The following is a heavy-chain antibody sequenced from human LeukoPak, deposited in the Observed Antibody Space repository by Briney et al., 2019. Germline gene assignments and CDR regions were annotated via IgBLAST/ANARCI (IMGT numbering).Heavy chain of an antibody. V-gene: IGHV4-59*01. Sequence: KPSETLSLTCTVSGGSISSYYWSWIRQPPGKGLERIGYIYYSGSTNYNPSLKSRVTISVDTSRNQFSLKLSSVTAADTAVYYCAREYSGSYNYWGQGTLVTVSS. J-gene: IGHJ4*02. CDR2: IYYSGST. D-gene: IGHD1-26*01. CDR1: GGSISSYY. CDR3: AREYSGSYNY.